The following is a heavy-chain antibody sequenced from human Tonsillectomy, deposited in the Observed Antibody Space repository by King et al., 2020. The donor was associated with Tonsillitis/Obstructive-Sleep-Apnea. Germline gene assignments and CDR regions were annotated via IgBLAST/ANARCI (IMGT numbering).Heavy chain of an antibody. J-gene: IGHJ3*02. CDR3: AKEPLIILHGVSADAFDI. CDR1: GFTYTNYA. Sequence: VQLVESGGGLVQPGGSLRLSCAASGFTYTNYAMSWVRQAPGKGLEWVSGISVSGGSAYYADSVKGRFTISRDNSKNTLYLQMNSLRAEDTAIYYCAKEPLIILHGVSADAFDIWGLGTMVTVSS. V-gene: IGHV3-23*04. D-gene: IGHD3-10*01. CDR2: ISVSGGSA.